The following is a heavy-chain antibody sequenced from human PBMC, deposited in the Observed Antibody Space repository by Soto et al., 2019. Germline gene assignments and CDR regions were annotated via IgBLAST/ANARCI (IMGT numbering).Heavy chain of an antibody. D-gene: IGHD2-21*01. CDR1: GFTFSSYG. J-gene: IGHJ5*02. CDR3: ARDPDIVVVPGWFDP. Sequence: GGSLRLSCAASGFTFSSYGMHWVRQAPGKGLEWVAVISYDGSNKYYADSVKGRFTISRDNSKNTLYLQMNSLRAEDTAVYYCARDPDIVVVPGWFDPWGQGTLVTVSS. CDR2: ISYDGSNK. V-gene: IGHV3-30*03.